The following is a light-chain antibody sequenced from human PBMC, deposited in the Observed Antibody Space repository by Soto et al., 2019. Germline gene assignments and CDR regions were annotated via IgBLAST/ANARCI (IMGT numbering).Light chain of an antibody. V-gene: IGKV3-20*01. J-gene: IGKJ2*01. CDR1: QSISRF. CDR3: QQYGSSPLYT. CDR2: VAS. Sequence: EIVLTQSPGTLSLSPGERATLSCRASQSISRFLAWYQQKPGQAPRLLIYVASSRATGIPDRFSGSGSGTDFTLTISRVEPEDFAMYYCQQYGSSPLYTFGQGTKLEIK.